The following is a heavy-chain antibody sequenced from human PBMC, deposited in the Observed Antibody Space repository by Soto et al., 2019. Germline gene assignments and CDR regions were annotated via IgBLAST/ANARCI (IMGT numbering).Heavy chain of an antibody. V-gene: IGHV1-69*08. CDR1: GGTFSTYT. CDR3: ARDLAITVPAPMGY. D-gene: IGHD2-2*01. Sequence: QVQLVQSGAEVKKPGSSVRVSCKASGGTFSTYTISWVRQAPGQGLEWMGRIIPIVDRANYAQKFQGRVTITADKSTSTAYMELSSLRSDDMAVYYCARDLAITVPAPMGYWGQGTLVTVSS. CDR2: IIPIVDRA. J-gene: IGHJ4*02.